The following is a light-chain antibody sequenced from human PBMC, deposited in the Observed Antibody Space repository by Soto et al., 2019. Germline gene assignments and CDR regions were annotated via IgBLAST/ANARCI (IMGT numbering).Light chain of an antibody. CDR3: QQSHSSPLS. CDR2: TAS. Sequence: IQMTQSPSSLSASVGDRATITCRASQSIVRNLNWYQQKPGKAPELLIYTASNLESGVPSRFSGSGSGTDFALTISSLQPEDSAVYYCQQSHSSPLSFGGGTKVDIK. J-gene: IGKJ4*01. V-gene: IGKV1-39*01. CDR1: QSIVRN.